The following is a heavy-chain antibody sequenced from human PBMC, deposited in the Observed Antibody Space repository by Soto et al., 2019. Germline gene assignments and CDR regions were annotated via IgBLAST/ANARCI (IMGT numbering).Heavy chain of an antibody. V-gene: IGHV3-23*01. CDR2: ISGSGGST. D-gene: IGHD3-9*01. CDR3: SKDPSDWYLMPYYGMDF. CDR1: GFTFSRYA. J-gene: IGHJ6*02. Sequence: SGGSLRLSCAGSGFTFSRYAMSWVRQAPGKGLEWVSAISGSGGSTYYADSVKGRFTISRDNSKNTLYLQMNSLRAEDTAVDYCSKDPSDWYLMPYYGMDFSGRGTTVTVSS.